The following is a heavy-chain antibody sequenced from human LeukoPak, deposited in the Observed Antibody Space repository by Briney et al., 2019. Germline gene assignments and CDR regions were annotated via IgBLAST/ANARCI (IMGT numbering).Heavy chain of an antibody. V-gene: IGHV4-4*07. CDR3: ARDSRRDGYNLDY. CDR1: GGSFSGYY. CDR2: IYTSGST. D-gene: IGHD5-24*01. Sequence: PSETLSLTCAVYGGSFSGYYWSWIRQPAGKGLEWIGRIYTSGSTNYNPSLKSRVTMSVDTSKNQFSLKLSSVTAADTAVYYCARDSRRDGYNLDYWGRGTLVTVSS. J-gene: IGHJ4*02.